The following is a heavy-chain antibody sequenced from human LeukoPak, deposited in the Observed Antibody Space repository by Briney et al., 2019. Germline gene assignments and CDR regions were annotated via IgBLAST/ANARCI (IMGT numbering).Heavy chain of an antibody. CDR2: IYYSGNA. V-gene: IGHV4-59*01. D-gene: IGHD6-19*01. CDR1: GGSISSYY. Sequence: SETLSLTCTVSGGSISSYYWSWIRQPPGKGLEWIGYIYYSGNANYHPSLKSRVTMSIDTSKNQFSLKLNSVTAADTAVYYCARDHDSSGWSPWGQGTLVTVSS. CDR3: ARDHDSSGWSP. J-gene: IGHJ5*02.